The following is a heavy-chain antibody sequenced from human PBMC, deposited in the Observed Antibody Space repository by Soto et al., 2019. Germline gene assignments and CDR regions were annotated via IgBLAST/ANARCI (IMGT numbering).Heavy chain of an antibody. D-gene: IGHD5-12*01. CDR3: VQTYQWLRFAY. J-gene: IGHJ4*02. Sequence: SGPTLVNPTQTLTLTCTFSGFSLSTSGVGVGWIRQPPGTALEWLALIYWDGDKRYSPSLKSRITITKDTSKNLVVLIMTNMDPLDTATYYCVQTYQWLRFAYWGQGSLVTVSS. CDR1: GFSLSTSGVG. CDR2: IYWDGDK. V-gene: IGHV2-5*02.